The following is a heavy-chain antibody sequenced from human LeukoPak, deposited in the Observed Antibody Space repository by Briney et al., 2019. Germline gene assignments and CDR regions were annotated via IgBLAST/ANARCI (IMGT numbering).Heavy chain of an antibody. CDR2: IKQDGSEK. CDR3: ARSPQFLYYFYMDV. CDR1: GFIFSDYW. D-gene: IGHD1-14*01. J-gene: IGHJ6*03. Sequence: PGGSLRLSCAASGFIFSDYWMSWVRQAPGKGLEWVANIKQDGSEKFYVDSVKGRFTISRDNAKNSLYLQMNSLRAEDTAVYYCARSPQFLYYFYMDVWGKGTTVTVSS. V-gene: IGHV3-7*01.